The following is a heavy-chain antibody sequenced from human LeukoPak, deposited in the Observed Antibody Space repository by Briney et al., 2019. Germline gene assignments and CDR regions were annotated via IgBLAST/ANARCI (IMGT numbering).Heavy chain of an antibody. Sequence: GESLKISCKGSGYSFTSYWIGWVRQMPGKGLEWMGIIYPGDSDTRYSPSFQGQVTISADKSISTAYLQWSSLKASDTAMYYCARQSYCGGDCYSGVGYWGQGTLVTVSS. CDR2: IYPGDSDT. J-gene: IGHJ4*02. CDR1: GYSFTSYW. CDR3: ARQSYCGGDCYSGVGY. D-gene: IGHD2-21*01. V-gene: IGHV5-51*01.